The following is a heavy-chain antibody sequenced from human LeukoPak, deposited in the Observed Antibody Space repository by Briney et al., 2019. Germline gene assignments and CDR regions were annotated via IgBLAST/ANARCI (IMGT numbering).Heavy chain of an antibody. D-gene: IGHD3-10*01. J-gene: IGHJ4*02. CDR1: GFTFSSYS. CDR3: ARGYGSGSDCDRSYVDY. V-gene: IGHV3-48*02. CDR2: ISSSSSTI. Sequence: GGSLRLSCAASGFTFSSYSMNWVRQAPGKGLEWVSYISSSSSTIYYADSVKGRFTISRDNAKNSLYLQMNSLRDEDTAVYYCARGYGSGSDCDRSYVDYWGQGTLVTVSS.